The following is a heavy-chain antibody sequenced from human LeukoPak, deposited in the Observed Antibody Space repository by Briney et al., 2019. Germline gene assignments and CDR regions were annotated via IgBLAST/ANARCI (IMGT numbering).Heavy chain of an antibody. J-gene: IGHJ5*02. CDR3: ARDNSVGDVAWWFDP. CDR1: GYTFSSYG. V-gene: IGHV1-18*01. CDR2: ISAYNGHT. Sequence: ASVKVSCKASGYTFSSYGMSWVRQAPGQGLEWMGWISAYNGHTNYAQKFQGRVTMTRDMSTTTDYMELSSLRSEDTAVYYCARDNSVGDVAWWFDPWGQGTLVTVSS. D-gene: IGHD1-26*01.